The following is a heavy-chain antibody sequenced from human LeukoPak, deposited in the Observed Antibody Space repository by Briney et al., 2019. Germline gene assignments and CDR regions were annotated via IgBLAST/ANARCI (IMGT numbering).Heavy chain of an antibody. Sequence: SETLSLTCAVYGGSFSGYYWSWIRQPPGKGLEWIGEINHSGSTNYNPSLKSRVTISVDTSKNQFSLKLCSVTAADTAVYYCARSLAYSNYEVYYYYGMDVWGQGTTVTVSS. D-gene: IGHD4-11*01. CDR2: INHSGST. CDR3: ARSLAYSNYEVYYYYGMDV. CDR1: GGSFSGYY. J-gene: IGHJ6*02. V-gene: IGHV4-34*01.